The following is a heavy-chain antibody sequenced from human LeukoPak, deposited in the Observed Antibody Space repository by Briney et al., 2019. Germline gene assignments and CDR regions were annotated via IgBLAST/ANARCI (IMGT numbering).Heavy chain of an antibody. CDR1: GFTFSSYG. V-gene: IGHV3-30*18. J-gene: IGHJ4*02. CDR3: AKDRDKLVQDY. CDR2: ISYDGSNK. Sequence: GGSLRLSCAASGFTFSSYGMHWVRQAPGKGLEWVAVISYDGSNKYYAGSVKGRFTISRDNSKNTLYLQMNSLRAEYTAVYYCAKDRDKLVQDYWGQGILVTASS. D-gene: IGHD3-9*01.